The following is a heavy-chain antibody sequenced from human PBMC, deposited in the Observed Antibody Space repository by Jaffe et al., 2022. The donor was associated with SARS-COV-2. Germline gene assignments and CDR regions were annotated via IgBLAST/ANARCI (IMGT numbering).Heavy chain of an antibody. CDR2: IKRDGSEK. J-gene: IGHJ6*03. Sequence: EVQLVESGGGLVQPGGSLRLSCAASGFSFSNHWMSWVRQAPGKGLEWVANIKRDGSEKYSVDSVKGRFTISRDNAKNSLYLEMNSLRAEDTAVYYCAREVRTALYSYYFMDVWGRGTTVTVSS. CDR3: AREVRTALYSYYFMDV. CDR1: GFSFSNHW. D-gene: IGHD1-1*01. V-gene: IGHV3-7*01.